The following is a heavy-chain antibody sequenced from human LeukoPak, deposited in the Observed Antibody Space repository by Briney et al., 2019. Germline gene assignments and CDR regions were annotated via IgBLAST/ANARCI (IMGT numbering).Heavy chain of an antibody. Sequence: SETLSLTCTVSGGSISSYYWSWIRQPPGKGREWIGYIYYSGSTNYNPSLKSRFTISVDTSKNHFALKLSSVTAADTAVYYCARVRLGELSLYTNWFDPWGQGTLVTVSS. CDR2: IYYSGST. J-gene: IGHJ5*02. CDR3: ARVRLGELSLYTNWFDP. CDR1: GGSISSYY. D-gene: IGHD3-16*02. V-gene: IGHV4-59*01.